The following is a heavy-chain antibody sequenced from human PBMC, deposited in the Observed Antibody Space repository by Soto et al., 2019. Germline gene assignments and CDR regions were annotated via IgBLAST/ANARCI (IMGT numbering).Heavy chain of an antibody. CDR1: GGSISSDY. CDR3: ARVGGVAARTFAY. Sequence: SETLSLICTVSGGSISSDYWSWVRQPPGKGLEWIGYIYFSGSTNYNPSLESRVTISLDASKTQFSLKLRSLTTADTAVYYCARVGGVAARTFAYWGQGTLVTVSS. J-gene: IGHJ4*02. V-gene: IGHV4-59*01. CDR2: IYFSGST. D-gene: IGHD6-6*01.